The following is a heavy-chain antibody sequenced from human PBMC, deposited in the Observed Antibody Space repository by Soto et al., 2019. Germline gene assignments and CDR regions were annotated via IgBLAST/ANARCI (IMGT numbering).Heavy chain of an antibody. V-gene: IGHV3-30*18. J-gene: IGHJ6*02. CDR3: AKDHHYYYGMDV. Sequence: QVQLVESGGGVGQPGRSLRLSCAASGFTFSSYGMHWVRQAPGKGLEWVAVISYDGSNKYYADSVKGRFTISRDNSKNTLYLQMNSLRAEDTAVYYCAKDHHYYYGMDVWGQGTTVTVSS. CDR2: ISYDGSNK. CDR1: GFTFSSYG.